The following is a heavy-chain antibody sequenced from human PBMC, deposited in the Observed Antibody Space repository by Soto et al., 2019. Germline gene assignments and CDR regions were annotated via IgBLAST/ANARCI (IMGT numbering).Heavy chain of an antibody. V-gene: IGHV3-73*01. CDR2: IRSKANSYAT. Sequence: EVLLVESGGGLVQPGGSLKLSCAASGFTFSGSAMHWVRQASGKGLEWVGRIRSKANSYATAYAASVKGRFTISRDDSKNTAYLQMNSLKTEDTAVYYCTSTVAGTVDYWGQGTLVTVSS. D-gene: IGHD6-19*01. J-gene: IGHJ4*02. CDR3: TSTVAGTVDY. CDR1: GFTFSGSA.